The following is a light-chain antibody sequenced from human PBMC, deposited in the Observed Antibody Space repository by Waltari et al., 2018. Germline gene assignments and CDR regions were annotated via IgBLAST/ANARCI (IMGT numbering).Light chain of an antibody. Sequence: DIVMTQTPLSLPVTPGEPASISCRSSQSLLDSDDGNTSLDWYLQNPGQSHKPLICTLSYRASGVPDRFSGSGSGTDFTLKISRVEAEDVGVYYCMQRIEFPYTFGQGTKLEIK. CDR1: QSLLDSDDGNTS. V-gene: IGKV2-40*01. CDR2: TLS. J-gene: IGKJ2*01. CDR3: MQRIEFPYT.